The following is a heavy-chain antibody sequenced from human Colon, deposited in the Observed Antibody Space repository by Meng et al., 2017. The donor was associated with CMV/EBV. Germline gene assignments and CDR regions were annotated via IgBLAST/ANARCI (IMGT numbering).Heavy chain of an antibody. CDR1: GFTFSRHW. CDR3: TTDRVGAMFYTNPFDY. V-gene: IGHV3-74*01. CDR2: INGDGTTT. J-gene: IGHJ4*02. D-gene: IGHD1-26*01. Sequence: GGSLRLSCVASGFTFSRHWMHWVRQVPGKGPEWVSHINGDGTTTSHADSMKGRFTISRDNAKNTLFLQMNSLGADDTGVYFCTTDRVGAMFYTNPFDYWGQGTLVTVSS.